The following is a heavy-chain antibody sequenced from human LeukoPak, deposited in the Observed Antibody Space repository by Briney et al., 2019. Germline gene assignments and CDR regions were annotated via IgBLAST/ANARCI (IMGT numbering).Heavy chain of an antibody. CDR3: ARNGGSGWNNNWFDP. Sequence: ASVKVSCKASGYTFTSYGISWVRQAPGQGVEWMGWISAYNGNTNYAQKLQGRVTMTTDTSTSTAYMELRSLRSDDTAVYYCARNGGSGWNNNWFDPWGQGTLVTVSS. D-gene: IGHD6-19*01. CDR2: ISAYNGNT. J-gene: IGHJ5*02. CDR1: GYTFTSYG. V-gene: IGHV1-18*01.